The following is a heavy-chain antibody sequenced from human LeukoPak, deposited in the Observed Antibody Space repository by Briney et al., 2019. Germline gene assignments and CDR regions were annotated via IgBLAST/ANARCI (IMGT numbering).Heavy chain of an antibody. V-gene: IGHV1-2*02. J-gene: IGHJ5*02. CDR2: INPNSGGT. D-gene: IGHD2-21*01. Sequence: DSVKVSCKASGYSFTDNYMHWVRQAPGQGLEWMGWINPNSGGTNSAQKFQGRVTMTRDTSITTVYMEVSWLTSDDTAIYYCARADRLHGGPYLIGPWGQGTLVTVSS. CDR3: ARADRLHGGPYLIGP. CDR1: GYSFTDNY.